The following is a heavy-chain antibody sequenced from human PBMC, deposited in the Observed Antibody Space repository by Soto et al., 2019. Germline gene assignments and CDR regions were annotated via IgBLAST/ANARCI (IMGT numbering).Heavy chain of an antibody. CDR2: ISGDGTTQ. CDR1: GFKFGDHY. Sequence: QVQLVESGGGLVEPGGSLRLSCAASGFKFGDHYMTWIRQAPGKGLEWVSKISGDGTTQYYADSVKGRFTVSRDNTKNSLHLKMNRLRAEDTALYYCAGDPFYYASGFWGQGTLVTVSS. V-gene: IGHV3-11*01. J-gene: IGHJ4*02. CDR3: AGDPFYYASGF. D-gene: IGHD3-10*01.